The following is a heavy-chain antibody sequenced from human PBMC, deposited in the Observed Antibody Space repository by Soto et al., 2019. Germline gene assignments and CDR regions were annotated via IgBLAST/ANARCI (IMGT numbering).Heavy chain of an antibody. CDR1: GFTFSSYA. J-gene: IGHJ4*02. CDR3: ARAFFYYDSSGYLDY. V-gene: IGHV3-30-3*01. D-gene: IGHD3-22*01. CDR2: ISYDGSNK. Sequence: GGSLRLSCAASGFTFSSYAMHWVRQAPGKGLGWVAVISYDGSNKYYADSVKGRFTISRDNSKNTLYLQMNSLRAEDTAVYYCARAFFYYDSSGYLDYWGQGTLVTVSS.